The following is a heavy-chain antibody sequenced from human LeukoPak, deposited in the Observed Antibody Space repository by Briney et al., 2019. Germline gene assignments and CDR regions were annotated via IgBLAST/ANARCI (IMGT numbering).Heavy chain of an antibody. V-gene: IGHV4-34*01. Sequence: SETLSLTCAVYGGSFSGYYWSWLRQPPGKGLEWIGEINHSGSTNYNPSLTSRVTISVDTSKNQFSLKLSSVTAADTAVYYCARAPYTVTIDPPFDYWGQGTLVTVSS. CDR3: ARAPYTVTIDPPFDY. J-gene: IGHJ4*02. D-gene: IGHD4-17*01. CDR1: GGSFSGYY. CDR2: INHSGST.